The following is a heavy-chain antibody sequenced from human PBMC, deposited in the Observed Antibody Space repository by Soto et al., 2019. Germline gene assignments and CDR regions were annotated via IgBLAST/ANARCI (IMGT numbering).Heavy chain of an antibody. CDR3: AKRLGGSGSYYNHPGDY. V-gene: IGHV3-23*01. CDR2: ISGSGGNT. D-gene: IGHD3-10*01. Sequence: EVQLLESGGGLVQPGGSLRLSCAASGFTFSSYAMSWVRQAPGKGLEWVSAISGSGGNTYYADSVKGRITISRDNSKNTLYLQMTSLRAEDTAVYYCAKRLGGSGSYYNHPGDYWGQGTLVTVSS. CDR1: GFTFSSYA. J-gene: IGHJ4*02.